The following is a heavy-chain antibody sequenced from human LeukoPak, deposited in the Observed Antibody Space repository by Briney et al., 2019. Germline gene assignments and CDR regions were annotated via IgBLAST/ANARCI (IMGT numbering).Heavy chain of an antibody. CDR3: ARPHSSGYAFDY. D-gene: IGHD3-22*01. Sequence: GRSLRLSCAASGFAFSSYAMHWVRQAPGKGLEWVAVISYDGSNKYYADSVKGRFTISRDNSKNTLYLQMNSLRAEDTAVYYCARPHSSGYAFDYWGQGTLVTVSS. CDR2: ISYDGSNK. V-gene: IGHV3-30-3*01. CDR1: GFAFSSYA. J-gene: IGHJ4*02.